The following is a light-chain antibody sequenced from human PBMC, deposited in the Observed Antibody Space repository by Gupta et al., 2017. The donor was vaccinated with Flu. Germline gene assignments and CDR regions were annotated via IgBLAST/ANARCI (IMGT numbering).Light chain of an antibody. V-gene: IGKV3-11*01. J-gene: IGKJ4*01. CDR2: DAS. Sequence: EIVLTQSTATLSLSPGERATLSCRASQSVSNYLVWYQQKPGQAPRLLIYDASNRATGIPARFSGSGSGTDFTLTISSLEPEDFAVYYCHQRSNWPPLTFGGGTKVEIK. CDR1: QSVSNY. CDR3: HQRSNWPPLT.